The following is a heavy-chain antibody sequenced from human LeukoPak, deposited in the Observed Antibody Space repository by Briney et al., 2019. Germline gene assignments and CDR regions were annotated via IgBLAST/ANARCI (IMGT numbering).Heavy chain of an antibody. V-gene: IGHV1-69*06. CDR2: IIPIFGTA. D-gene: IGHD3-22*01. Sequence: SVQVSCQASGGTFSSYAISWVRQAPGQGLEWMGRIIPIFGTANYAQKFQGRVTITADKSTSTAYMEVSSLRSEDTAVYYCARRHTYYYDSSGPGGFDPWGQGGLVAVSS. CDR3: ARRHTYYYDSSGPGGFDP. CDR1: GGTFSSYA. J-gene: IGHJ5*02.